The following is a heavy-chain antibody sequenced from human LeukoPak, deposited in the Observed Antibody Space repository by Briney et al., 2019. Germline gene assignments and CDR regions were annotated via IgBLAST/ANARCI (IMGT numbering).Heavy chain of an antibody. CDR2: ISSSSTYI. V-gene: IGHV3-21*01. J-gene: IGHJ4*02. CDR3: AKYLAVAGFDY. CDR1: GFTFSTSS. D-gene: IGHD6-19*01. Sequence: GGSLRLSCAASGFTFSTSSINWVRQAPGKGLEWVSSISSSSTYIYYADSVKGRFTISRDNAKNSLYLQMNSLRAEDTAVYYCAKYLAVAGFDYWGQGTLVTVSS.